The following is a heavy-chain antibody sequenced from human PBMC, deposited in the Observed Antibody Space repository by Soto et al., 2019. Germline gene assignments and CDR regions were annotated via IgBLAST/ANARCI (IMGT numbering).Heavy chain of an antibody. V-gene: IGHV3-30*04. CDR3: AKDWGSGSYYGFLNAFDI. J-gene: IGHJ3*02. Sequence: QVQLVESGGGVVQPGRSLRLSCAASGFTFSSYAMHWVRQAPGKGLEWVAVISYDGSNKYYAESVKGRFTISRDNSKNTLYLQMNSLRAEDTAVYYCAKDWGSGSYYGFLNAFDIWGQGTMGTGSS. CDR1: GFTFSSYA. CDR2: ISYDGSNK. D-gene: IGHD1-26*01.